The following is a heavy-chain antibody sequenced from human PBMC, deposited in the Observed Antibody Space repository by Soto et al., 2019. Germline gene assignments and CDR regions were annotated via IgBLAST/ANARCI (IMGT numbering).Heavy chain of an antibody. CDR2: IWYDGSVK. CDR3: AGDGQHLAPYAFDI. D-gene: IGHD6-13*01. CDR1: GFTFSNHA. Sequence: QVQLVESGGGVVQPGRSLRLSCAASGFTFSNHAMHWVRQAPGKGLEWVAQIWYDGSVKNYADSMKGRFTVSRDSPKNTLFLQMNSLGVEDTDVYYCAGDGQHLAPYAFDIWGQGTLVTVSS. V-gene: IGHV3-33*01. J-gene: IGHJ3*02.